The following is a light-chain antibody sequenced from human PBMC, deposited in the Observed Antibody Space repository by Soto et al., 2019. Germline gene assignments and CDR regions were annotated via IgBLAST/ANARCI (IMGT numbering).Light chain of an antibody. CDR3: SSYTTGNTRQIV. CDR2: DVT. CDR1: SSDVGGYNY. Sequence: QSALTQPASVSGSPGQSITISCTGTSSDVGGYNYVSWYQHHPGKAPKLIIYDVTNRPSGVSNPFSGSKSGNTASLTISGLQPEDEDDYYCSSYTTGNTRQIVFGTGTKLTVL. J-gene: IGLJ1*01. V-gene: IGLV2-14*03.